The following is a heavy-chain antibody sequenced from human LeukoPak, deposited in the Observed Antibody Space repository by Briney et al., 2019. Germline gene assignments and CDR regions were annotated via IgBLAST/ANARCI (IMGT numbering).Heavy chain of an antibody. CDR3: ARAWDFVVGAFDL. Sequence: TGGSLRLSCAASEFSIRLNYMTWVRQAPRKGLEWVSIVYSGGDKYYADSVKGRFTISRDDSKNTLYLQMSSLRGEDTAIYYCARAWDFVVGAFDLWGQGTMVTVSS. CDR2: VYSGGDK. CDR1: EFSIRLNY. J-gene: IGHJ3*01. V-gene: IGHV3-53*01. D-gene: IGHD2-2*01.